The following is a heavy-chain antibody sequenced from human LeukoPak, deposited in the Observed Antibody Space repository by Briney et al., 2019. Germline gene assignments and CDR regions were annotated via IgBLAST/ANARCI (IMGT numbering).Heavy chain of an antibody. CDR2: ISGSGGST. CDR1: GFTFSSYA. V-gene: IGHV3-23*01. Sequence: PGGSLRLSCAASGFTFSSYAMSWVRQAPGKGLEWVSAISGSGGSTYYADSVKGRFTISRDNSKNTLYLQMNSLRAEDTAVYYCAKGRGSSGWYDPLDYWGQGTLVTVSS. CDR3: AKGRGSSGWYDPLDY. D-gene: IGHD6-19*01. J-gene: IGHJ4*02.